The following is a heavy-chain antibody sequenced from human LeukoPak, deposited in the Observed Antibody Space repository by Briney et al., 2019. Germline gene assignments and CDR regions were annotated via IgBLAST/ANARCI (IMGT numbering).Heavy chain of an antibody. D-gene: IGHD2-2*01. V-gene: IGHV3-23*01. CDR2: ISGSGGST. CDR3: AKVSGYCSTTSCSFDY. Sequence: GGSLRLSCAASGFTFSSYALSWVRQAPGQGLEWVSTISGSGGSTYYADSVKGQLTISRDNSKNTLYLQVNSLRAEDTAVYYCAKVSGYCSTTSCSFDYWGQGTLVTVSS. J-gene: IGHJ4*02. CDR1: GFTFSSYA.